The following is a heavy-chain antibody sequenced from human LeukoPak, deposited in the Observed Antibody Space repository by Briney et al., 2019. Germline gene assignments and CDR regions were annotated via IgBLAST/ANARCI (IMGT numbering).Heavy chain of an antibody. D-gene: IGHD4-17*01. J-gene: IGHJ3*02. CDR1: GGSFSGYY. CDR2: INHSGST. CDR3: TREYGFMTTVFHAFDI. V-gene: IGHV4-34*01. Sequence: SETLSLTCAVYGGSFSGYYWSWIRQPPGKGLEWIGEINHSGSTNYNPSLKSRVTISVNTSKNQFSLKLSSVTAADTAIYYCTREYGFMTTVFHAFDIWGQGTMVTVSS.